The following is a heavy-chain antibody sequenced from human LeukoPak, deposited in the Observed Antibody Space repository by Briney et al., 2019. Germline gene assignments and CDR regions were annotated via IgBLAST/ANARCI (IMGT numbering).Heavy chain of an antibody. D-gene: IGHD2-2*01. CDR1: GFTFSSYA. V-gene: IGHV3-30*04. Sequence: GGSLRLSCAASGFTFSSYAMHWVRQAPGKGLEWVAVISYDGSNKYYADSVKGRFTVSRDNSKNTLYLQMNSLRAEDTAVYYCASEIVVVPAAMVRKGVHDYWGQGTLVTVSS. CDR3: ASEIVVVPAAMVRKGVHDY. J-gene: IGHJ4*02. CDR2: ISYDGSNK.